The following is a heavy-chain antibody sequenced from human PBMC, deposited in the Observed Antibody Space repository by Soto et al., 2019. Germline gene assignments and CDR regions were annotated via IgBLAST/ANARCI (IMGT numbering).Heavy chain of an antibody. Sequence: QPWGSLRLSCAASGFTFRSYSMNWVRQAPWKGLEWVSYISSSSSTIYYADSLKGRFTISRDNAKNSLYLQMNSLRDEDTAVYYCASLIVLMVYATPSYYYGMDVWGKGTTVTVSS. CDR2: ISSSSSTI. CDR1: GFTFRSYS. V-gene: IGHV3-48*02. D-gene: IGHD2-8*01. CDR3: ASLIVLMVYATPSYYYGMDV. J-gene: IGHJ6*04.